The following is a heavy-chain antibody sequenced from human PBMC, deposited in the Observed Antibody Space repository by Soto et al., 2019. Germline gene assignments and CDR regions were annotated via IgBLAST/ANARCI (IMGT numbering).Heavy chain of an antibody. CDR2: IWYDGSNK. CDR3: ASFRPGYCTNGVCYTFDY. D-gene: IGHD2-8*01. V-gene: IGHV3-33*01. CDR1: GFTFSSYG. J-gene: IGHJ4*02. Sequence: QVQLVESGGGVVQPGRSVRLSCAASGFTFSSYGMHWVRQAPGKGLEWGAVIWYDGSNKYYADSVKGRFTISRDNSKNTLYLQMNSLRAEDTAVYYCASFRPGYCTNGVCYTFDYLGQGTLVTVSS.